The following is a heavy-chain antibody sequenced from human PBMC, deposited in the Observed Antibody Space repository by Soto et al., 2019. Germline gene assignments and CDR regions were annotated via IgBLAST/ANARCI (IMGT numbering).Heavy chain of an antibody. CDR3: ARGSSIAVAGHYYYYGMDV. J-gene: IGHJ6*02. CDR2: INHSGST. V-gene: IGHV4-34*01. CDR1: GGSFSGYY. Sequence: SETLSLTCAVYGGSFSGYYWSWIRQPPGKGLEWIGEINHSGSTNYNPSLKSRVTISVDTSKNQFSLKLSSVTAADTAVYYCARGSSIAVAGHYYYYGMDVWGQGTTVTVSS. D-gene: IGHD6-19*01.